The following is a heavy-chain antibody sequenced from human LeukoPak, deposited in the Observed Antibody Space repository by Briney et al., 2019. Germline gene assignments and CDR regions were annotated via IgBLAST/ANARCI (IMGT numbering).Heavy chain of an antibody. J-gene: IGHJ4*02. V-gene: IGHV3-23*01. CDR3: AKGNEIVVVLAGFDY. CDR1: GFTFSSYA. CDR2: ISGSGGST. Sequence: PGGSLRLSCAASGFTFSSYAMSWVRQAPGKGLEWVSAISGSGGSTYYADSVKGRFTISRDNSKNTLYLQMNSLRAEDTAVYYCAKGNEIVVVLAGFDYWGQGTLVTVSS. D-gene: IGHD3-22*01.